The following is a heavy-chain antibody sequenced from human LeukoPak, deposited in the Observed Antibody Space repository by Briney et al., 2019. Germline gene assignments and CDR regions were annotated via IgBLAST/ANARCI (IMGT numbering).Heavy chain of an antibody. Sequence: PLESLSLTCAVYGGSFSGYYWSWIRQPPGKGLEWIGEIKQSVSTNYNPSLKSRVTISVDTSKNQFSLKLSSVTAADTAVYYCARRYYYDSSGYYYFDYWGQGTLVTASP. CDR3: ARRYYYDSSGYYYFDY. CDR1: GGSFSGYY. D-gene: IGHD3-22*01. J-gene: IGHJ4*02. V-gene: IGHV4-34*01. CDR2: IKQSVST.